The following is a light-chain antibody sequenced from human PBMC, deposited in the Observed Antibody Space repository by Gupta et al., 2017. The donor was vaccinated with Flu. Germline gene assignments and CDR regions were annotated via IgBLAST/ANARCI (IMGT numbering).Light chain of an antibody. CDR3: QQYYSTPPT. J-gene: IGKJ4*01. CDR1: QSVLYSSNNNNY. V-gene: IGKV4-1*01. CDR2: WAS. Sequence: IVMPQSPDSLPVPLGERATINCKASQSVLYSSNNNNYLAWYQQKPGQPPKLLIYWASTRETGVPDRFSGSGSGTEFTLTISSLQAEDVAVYYCQQYYSTPPTFGGGTKVEIK.